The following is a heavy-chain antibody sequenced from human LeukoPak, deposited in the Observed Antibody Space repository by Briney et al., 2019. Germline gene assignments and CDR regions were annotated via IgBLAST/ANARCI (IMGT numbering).Heavy chain of an antibody. J-gene: IGHJ4*02. D-gene: IGHD5-18*01. Sequence: PGGSLRLSCAASGFTFYDYGMSWVRQAPGKGLEWVSGINWNGGSTGYADSVKGRFTISRDNAKNSLYLQMNSLRAEDTALYYCAKAGSGYSNFDYWGQGTLVTVSS. CDR1: GFTFYDYG. V-gene: IGHV3-20*04. CDR3: AKAGSGYSNFDY. CDR2: INWNGGST.